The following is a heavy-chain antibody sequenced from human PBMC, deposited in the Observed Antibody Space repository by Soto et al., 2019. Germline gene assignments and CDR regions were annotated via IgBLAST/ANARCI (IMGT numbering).Heavy chain of an antibody. CDR3: ARPFIYGSVFYGSGYLDL. V-gene: IGHV1-69*13. J-gene: IGHJ2*01. CDR2: IIPMLNTG. Sequence: SVKVSCTPSGATIHRYGFHWVLQVPGQGLEWMGGIIPMLNTGNSAQKFQGRVTITADESTNTVYMELSSLRSEDTALYYCARPFIYGSVFYGSGYLDL. D-gene: IGHD3-10*01. CDR1: GATIHRYG.